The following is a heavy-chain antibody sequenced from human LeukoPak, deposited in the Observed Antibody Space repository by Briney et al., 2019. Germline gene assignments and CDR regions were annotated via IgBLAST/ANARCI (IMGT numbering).Heavy chain of an antibody. D-gene: IGHD2-15*01. V-gene: IGHV4-61*01. CDR3: ATEVECSGGSCYSYGWFDP. CDR1: GGSVSSGTNK. Sequence: PSGTLSLTCTVSGGSVSSGTNKWSWIRQPPGKGLEWIGGVFYSASATHNPSLRSRVTMSVDTSTNQFSLTLGSVTAADTAVYYCATEVECSGGSCYSYGWFDPWGQGTQVIVSS. J-gene: IGHJ5*02. CDR2: VFYSASA.